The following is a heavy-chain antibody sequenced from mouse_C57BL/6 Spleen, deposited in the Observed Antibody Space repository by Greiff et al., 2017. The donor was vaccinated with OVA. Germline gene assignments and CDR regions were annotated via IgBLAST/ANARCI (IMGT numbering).Heavy chain of an antibody. J-gene: IGHJ4*01. CDR1: GYTFTSYW. V-gene: IGHV1-53*01. CDR2: INPSNGGT. CDR3: ARSMGTGRGAMDY. D-gene: IGHD4-1*01. Sequence: VQLQQPGTELVKPGASVKLSCKASGYTFTSYWMHWVKQRPGQGLEWIGNINPSNGGTNYNEKFKSKATLTVDKSSSTAYMQLSSLTSGDSAVYYCARSMGTGRGAMDYWGQGTSVTVSS.